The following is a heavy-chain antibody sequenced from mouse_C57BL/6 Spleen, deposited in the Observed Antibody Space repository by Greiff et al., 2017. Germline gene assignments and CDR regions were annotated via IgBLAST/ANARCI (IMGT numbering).Heavy chain of an antibody. J-gene: IGHJ3*01. CDR1: GYAFSSSW. CDR2: IYPGDGDT. V-gene: IGHV1-82*01. D-gene: IGHD1-1*01. CDR3: ARPDYYGSSPFAY. Sequence: QVQLQQSGPELVKPGASVKISCKASGYAFSSSWVNWVKQRPGKGLEWIGRIYPGDGDTNYNGKFKGKATLTADKSSSTAYMQLSSLTSEDSAVYFCARPDYYGSSPFAYWGQGTLVTVSA.